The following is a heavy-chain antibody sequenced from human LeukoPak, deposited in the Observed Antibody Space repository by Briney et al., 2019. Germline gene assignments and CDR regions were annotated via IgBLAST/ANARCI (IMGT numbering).Heavy chain of an antibody. CDR1: GYTFTGYY. J-gene: IGHJ4*02. D-gene: IGHD1-26*01. CDR3: ARDQVVGATRIFDY. Sequence: ASVKVSCKASGYTFTGYYMHWVRQAPGQGLEWMGWINPNSGGTNYAQNFQGRVTMTRDTSISTAYMELSRLRSDDTAVYYCARDQVVGATRIFDYWGQGTLVTVSS. CDR2: INPNSGGT. V-gene: IGHV1-2*02.